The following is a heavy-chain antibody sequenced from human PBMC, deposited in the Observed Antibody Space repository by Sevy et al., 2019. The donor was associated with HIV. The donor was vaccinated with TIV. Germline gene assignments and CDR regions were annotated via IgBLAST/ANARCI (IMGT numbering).Heavy chain of an antibody. J-gene: IGHJ3*01. D-gene: IGHD3-22*01. CDR1: GFTFTNYW. CDR3: VMTSYSGYYAFDV. CDR2: IKQDGSAK. V-gene: IGHV3-7*01. Sequence: GGSLRLSCAASGFTFTNYWMSWVRQAPGKGLEWVANIKQDGSAKYYVDSVKGRFTISRDNAKNSLYLQMNSLRAEDMAVYYCVMTSYSGYYAFDVWGQGTLVTVSS.